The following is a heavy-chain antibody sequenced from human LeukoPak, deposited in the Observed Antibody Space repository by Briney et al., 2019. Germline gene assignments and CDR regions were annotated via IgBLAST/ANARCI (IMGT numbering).Heavy chain of an antibody. D-gene: IGHD3-10*01. Sequence: PGGSLRLSCAASGFTFSSYAMSWVRQAPGKGLEWVSGISGSGGYTYYSDSVKGRFTISRDNPKNTLYLQMNSLRAEDTAVYYCAKAGDSNYYYYSMDVWGKGTTVTVSS. J-gene: IGHJ6*03. V-gene: IGHV3-23*01. CDR2: ISGSGGYT. CDR1: GFTFSSYA. CDR3: AKAGDSNYYYYSMDV.